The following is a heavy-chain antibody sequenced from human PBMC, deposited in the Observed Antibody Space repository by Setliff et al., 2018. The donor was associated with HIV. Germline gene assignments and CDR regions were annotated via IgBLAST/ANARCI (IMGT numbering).Heavy chain of an antibody. CDR3: ARGVYYDSSGLDAFDI. Sequence: SETLSLTCTVSGGSISSSTYYWGWIRQPPGKGLEWIGSMYYSGSTYYNPALKSRVALSVGAAKNQFSLKLNSMTAADTAVYYGARGVYYDSSGLDAFDIWGQGTMVTVSS. D-gene: IGHD3-22*01. CDR1: GGSISSSTYY. V-gene: IGHV4-39*07. CDR2: MYYSGST. J-gene: IGHJ3*02.